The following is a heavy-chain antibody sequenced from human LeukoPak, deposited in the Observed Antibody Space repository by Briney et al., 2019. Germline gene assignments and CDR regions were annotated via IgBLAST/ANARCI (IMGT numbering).Heavy chain of an antibody. Sequence: PGGSLRLSCAASGFTFSSYAMSWVRQAPGKGLEWVSAISGSGGSTYYADSVKGRFTISRDNSKNTLYLQMNSLRAEDTAVYYCAKLPRYDFWSDSFDYWGQGTLVTVSS. V-gene: IGHV3-23*01. J-gene: IGHJ4*02. CDR2: ISGSGGST. CDR1: GFTFSSYA. CDR3: AKLPRYDFWSDSFDY. D-gene: IGHD3-3*01.